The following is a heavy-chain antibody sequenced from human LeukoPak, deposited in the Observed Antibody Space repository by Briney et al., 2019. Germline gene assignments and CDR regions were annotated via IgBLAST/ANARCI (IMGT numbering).Heavy chain of an antibody. CDR3: ARDNNYYGSGSYHDY. CDR2: IYTSGST. D-gene: IGHD3-10*01. Sequence: PPETLSLTCTVSGGSISSYYWSWIRQPAGKGLEWIGRIYTSGSTNYNPSLKSRVTMSVDTSKNQFSLKLSSVTAADTAVYYCARDNNYYGSGSYHDYWGQGTLVTVSS. J-gene: IGHJ4*02. CDR1: GGSISSYY. V-gene: IGHV4-4*07.